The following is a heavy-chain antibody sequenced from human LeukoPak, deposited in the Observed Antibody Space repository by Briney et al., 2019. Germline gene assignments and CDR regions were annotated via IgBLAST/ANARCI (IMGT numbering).Heavy chain of an antibody. CDR2: ISGSGGST. J-gene: IGHJ6*02. V-gene: IGHV3-23*01. CDR1: GFTFTNYA. Sequence: PGGSLRLSCAASGFTFTNYAVSWVRQAPGKGLEWVSTISGSGGSTYSADSVKGRFTISRDISKNTLYLQMNGLRAEDTAVYYCAKGSIVVVPAAMGGPYYYGMDVWGQGTTVTVSS. CDR3: AKGSIVVVPAAMGGPYYYGMDV. D-gene: IGHD2-2*01.